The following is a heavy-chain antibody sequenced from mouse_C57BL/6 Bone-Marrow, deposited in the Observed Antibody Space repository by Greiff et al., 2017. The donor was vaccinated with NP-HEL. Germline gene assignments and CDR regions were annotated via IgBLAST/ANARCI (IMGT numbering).Heavy chain of an antibody. D-gene: IGHD1-1*01. V-gene: IGHV1-72*01. CDR1: GYTFTSYW. Sequence: VQLQQPGAELVKPGASVKLSCKASGYTFTSYWMHWVKQRPGRGLEWIGRIDPNSGGTKYNEKFKSKATLTVDKPSSTAYMQLTSLTSEDSAVYYSAGPSTTGSSYEGAYYAMDYWGQGTSVTVSS. CDR3: AGPSTTGSSYEGAYYAMDY. CDR2: IDPNSGGT. J-gene: IGHJ4*01.